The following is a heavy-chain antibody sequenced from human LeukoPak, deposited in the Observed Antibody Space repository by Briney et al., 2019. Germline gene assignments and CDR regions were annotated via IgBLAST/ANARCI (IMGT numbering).Heavy chain of an antibody. Sequence: SETLSLTCTVSGGSISSSYWSWIRQPAGKGLEWIGRIHNSGRTNYNPSLKSRVTMSLDTSKNQFSLRLNSVTAADTAVYCCVRNERATGDYIRWFDPWGEGTLVTVSS. V-gene: IGHV4-4*07. J-gene: IGHJ5*02. D-gene: IGHD4-17*01. CDR3: VRNERATGDYIRWFDP. CDR1: GGSISSSY. CDR2: IHNSGRT.